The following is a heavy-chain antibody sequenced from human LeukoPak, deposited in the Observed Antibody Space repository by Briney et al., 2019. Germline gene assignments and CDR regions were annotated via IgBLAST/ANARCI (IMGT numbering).Heavy chain of an antibody. CDR1: GGSISSSSYY. CDR3: ARQPYSSSTPFDY. D-gene: IGHD6-6*01. CDR2: IYYSGST. Sequence: SETLSLTCTVSGGSISSSSYYWGWIRQPPGRGLEWIGSIYYSGSTYYNPSLKSRVTISVDASKNQFSLKLSSVTAADTAVYYCARQPYSSSTPFDYWGQGTLVTVSS. V-gene: IGHV4-39*01. J-gene: IGHJ4*02.